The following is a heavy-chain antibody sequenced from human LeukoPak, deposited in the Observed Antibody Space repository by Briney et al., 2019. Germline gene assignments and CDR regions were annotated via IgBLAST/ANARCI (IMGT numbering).Heavy chain of an antibody. CDR2: IKQDGSEK. D-gene: IGHD2-2*01. CDR1: EFTFSSYW. CDR3: ARGCSSSTCPGDY. V-gene: IGHV3-7*03. Sequence: GGSLRLSCAASEFTFSSYWMTWVRQAPGKGLEWVANIKQDGSEKYYMDSVKGRFAISRDNAKNSLNLQMNSLRGEDTAVYYCARGCSSSTCPGDYWGQGTLVTVSS. J-gene: IGHJ4*02.